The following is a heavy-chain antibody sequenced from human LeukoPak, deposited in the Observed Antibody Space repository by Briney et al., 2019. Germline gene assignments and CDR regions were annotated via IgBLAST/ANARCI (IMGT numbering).Heavy chain of an antibody. J-gene: IGHJ4*02. V-gene: IGHV3-7*01. CDR1: GFTFNNYW. D-gene: IGHD1-26*01. Sequence: PGGSLRLSCAASGFTFNNYWMAWVRQAPGKGLEWVANTKQDESTRNYVDSVKGRFTISRDNAQNSLYLQMNSLRAEDTAVYYCARDDGGSLDCWGQGTLVTVSS. CDR3: ARDDGGSLDC. CDR2: TKQDESTR.